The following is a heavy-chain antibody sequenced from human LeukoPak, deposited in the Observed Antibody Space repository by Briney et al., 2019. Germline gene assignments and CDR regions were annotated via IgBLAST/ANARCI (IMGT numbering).Heavy chain of an antibody. D-gene: IGHD6-6*01. CDR1: GGTFSSYA. Sequence: SVKVSCKASGGTFSSYAISWVRQAPGQGLEWMGGIIPIFGTANYAQKFQGRVTITADESTSTAYMELSSLRSEDTAVYYCAREGSVTARPFVSIDYWGQGTLVTISS. V-gene: IGHV1-69*13. CDR2: IIPIFGTA. CDR3: AREGSVTARPFVSIDY. J-gene: IGHJ4*02.